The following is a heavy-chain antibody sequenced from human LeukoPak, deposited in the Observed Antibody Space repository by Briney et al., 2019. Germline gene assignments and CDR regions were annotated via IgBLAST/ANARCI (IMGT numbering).Heavy chain of an antibody. V-gene: IGHV3-64*01. J-gene: IGHJ3*02. CDR3: AREEIAAAGTGAFDI. CDR2: ITLDGIST. Sequence: GGSLRLSCAASGFTFSSYWMSWVRQAPGKGLEYVSAITLDGISTYYANSVKGRFTISRDNAKNSLYLQMNSLRAEDTAVYYCAREEIAAAGTGAFDIWGQGTMVTVSS. D-gene: IGHD6-13*01. CDR1: GFTFSSYW.